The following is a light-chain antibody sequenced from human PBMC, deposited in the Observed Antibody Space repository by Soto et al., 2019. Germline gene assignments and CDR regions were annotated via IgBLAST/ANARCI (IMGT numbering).Light chain of an antibody. Sequence: EIVMTQSLATLSVSPGERATLSCRASQSINNNLAWYQQKPGQAPRLLIYGASTRATGIPARFSGSGSGTEFTLTISSLQSEDFAVYYCQQYDDWPPCTFGQGTKVDIK. J-gene: IGKJ2*02. V-gene: IGKV3-15*01. CDR2: GAS. CDR3: QQYDDWPPCT. CDR1: QSINNN.